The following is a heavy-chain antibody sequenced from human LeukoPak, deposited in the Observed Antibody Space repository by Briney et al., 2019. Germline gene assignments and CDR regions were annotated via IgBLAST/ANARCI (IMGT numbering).Heavy chain of an antibody. CDR2: ISSSSSYT. CDR1: GFTHSDYH. D-gene: IGHD2-8*02. Sequence: PGGSLSLYCAASGFTHSDYHMNWIRQAPGKGLEWVSYISSSSSYTNYADSVKGRFTISRDNAKNSLYLQMNSLRAEDTAVYYCARVIYWAFSENWGQGALVTVSS. V-gene: IGHV3-11*05. CDR3: ARVIYWAFSEN. J-gene: IGHJ1*01.